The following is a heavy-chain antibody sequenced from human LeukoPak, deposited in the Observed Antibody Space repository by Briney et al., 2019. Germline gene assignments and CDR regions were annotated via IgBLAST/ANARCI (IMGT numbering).Heavy chain of an antibody. V-gene: IGHV3-21*01. Sequence: GGSLRLSCAASGFTFSSYSMNWVRQAPGKGLEWVSSISSSSSYIYYADSVKGRFTISRDNAKNSLYLQMNSLRAEDTAVYYCARDLRHGSHQCFDYWGQGTLVTVSS. CDR1: GFTFSSYS. CDR2: ISSSSSYI. D-gene: IGHD1-1*01. CDR3: ARDLRHGSHQCFDY. J-gene: IGHJ4*02.